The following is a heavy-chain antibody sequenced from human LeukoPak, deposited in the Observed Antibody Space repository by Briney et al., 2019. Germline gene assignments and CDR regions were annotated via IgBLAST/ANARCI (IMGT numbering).Heavy chain of an antibody. CDR3: ASALDCSSTSCYPSRGDYYMDV. CDR2: IYYSGST. CDR1: GGSISSSSYY. Sequence: PSETLSLTCTVSGGSISSSSYYWGWIRQPPGKGLEWIGSIYYSGSTYYNPSLKSRVTISVDTSKNQFSLKLSSVTAADTAVYYCASALDCSSTSCYPSRGDYYMDVWGKGTTVTVSS. D-gene: IGHD2-2*01. J-gene: IGHJ6*03. V-gene: IGHV4-39*07.